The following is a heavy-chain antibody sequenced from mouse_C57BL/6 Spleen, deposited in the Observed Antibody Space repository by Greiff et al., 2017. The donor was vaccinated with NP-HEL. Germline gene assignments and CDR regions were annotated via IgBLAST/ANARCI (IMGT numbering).Heavy chain of an antibody. J-gene: IGHJ3*01. CDR3: ARGDYEGAWFAY. CDR2: IDPSDSYT. D-gene: IGHD2-4*01. CDR1: GYTFTSYW. Sequence: QVHVKQPGAELVMPGASVKLSCKASGYTFTSYWMHWVKQRPGQGLEWIGEIDPSDSYTNYNQKFKGKSTLTVDKSSSTAYMQLSSLTSEDSAVYYCARGDYEGAWFAYWGQGTLVTVSA. V-gene: IGHV1-69*01.